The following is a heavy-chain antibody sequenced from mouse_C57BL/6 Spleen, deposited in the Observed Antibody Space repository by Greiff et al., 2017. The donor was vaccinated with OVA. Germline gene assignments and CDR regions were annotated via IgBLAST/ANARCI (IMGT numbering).Heavy chain of an antibody. V-gene: IGHV5-17*01. CDR3: ARVSYYYGSSYGDAMDY. J-gene: IGHJ4*01. CDR2: ISSGSSTI. D-gene: IGHD1-1*01. CDR1: GFTFSDYG. Sequence: DVMLVESGGGLVKPGGSLKLSCAASGFTFSDYGMHWVRQAPEKGLEWVAYISSGSSTIYYADTVKGRFTISRDNAKNTLFLKMTSLRSEDTAMYYCARVSYYYGSSYGDAMDYWGQGTSVTVSS.